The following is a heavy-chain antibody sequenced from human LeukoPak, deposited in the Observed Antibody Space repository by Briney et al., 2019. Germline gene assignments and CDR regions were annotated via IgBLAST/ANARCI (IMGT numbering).Heavy chain of an antibody. Sequence: GGSLRLSCATSGFTFSSYAMSWVRQTPGKGLEWVSAITGSGGRPYYADSVKGRFTISRDNSKTTLYLQMNSLRAEDTAVYHCAKNVWGTSPYYFDDWGQGTLVTVSS. D-gene: IGHD3-16*01. CDR3: AKNVWGTSPYYFDD. J-gene: IGHJ4*02. CDR2: ITGSGGRP. CDR1: GFTFSSYA. V-gene: IGHV3-23*01.